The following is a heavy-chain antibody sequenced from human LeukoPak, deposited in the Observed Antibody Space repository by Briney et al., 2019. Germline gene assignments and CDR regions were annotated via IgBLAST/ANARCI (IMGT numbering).Heavy chain of an antibody. Sequence: PSETLSLTCTVSGGSISSSSYYWGWIRQPPGKGLEWIGSIYYSGSTYYNPSLKSRVTISVDTSKNQFSLKLSSVTAADTAVYYCARSAQITMVRGVSWFDPWGQGTLVTVSS. D-gene: IGHD3-10*01. J-gene: IGHJ5*02. V-gene: IGHV4-39*07. CDR3: ARSAQITMVRGVSWFDP. CDR1: GGSISSSSYY. CDR2: IYYSGST.